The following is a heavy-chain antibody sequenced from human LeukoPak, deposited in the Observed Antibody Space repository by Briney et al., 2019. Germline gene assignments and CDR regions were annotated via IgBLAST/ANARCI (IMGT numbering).Heavy chain of an antibody. Sequence: SETLSLTCAVYGGSFSGYYWSWIRQPPGKGLEWIGEINHSGGTNYNPSLKSRVTISVDTSKNQFSLKLSSVTAADTAVYYCAGYCGGDCYPLYRIDYWGQGTLVTVSS. CDR3: AGYCGGDCYPLYRIDY. CDR2: INHSGGT. CDR1: GGSFSGYY. J-gene: IGHJ4*02. D-gene: IGHD2-21*01. V-gene: IGHV4-34*01.